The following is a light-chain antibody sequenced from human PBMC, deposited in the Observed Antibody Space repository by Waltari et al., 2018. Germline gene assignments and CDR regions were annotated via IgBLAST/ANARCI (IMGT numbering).Light chain of an antibody. CDR1: QGVRID. CDR3: LQDYTYPFT. J-gene: IGKJ4*01. CDR2: AAR. Sequence: AIQMTQSPSSLPASVGDRVIISCRASQGVRIDVGWYQQKAGKAPKLLIYAARSLQSGVPSRFSGSGSGTDFTLSISSLQPEDVATYYCLQDYTYPFTFGGGTKVEIK. V-gene: IGKV1-6*01.